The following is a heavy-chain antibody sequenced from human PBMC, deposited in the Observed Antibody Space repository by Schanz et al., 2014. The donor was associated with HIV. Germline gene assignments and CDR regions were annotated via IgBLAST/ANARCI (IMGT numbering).Heavy chain of an antibody. CDR1: GFTFSSYG. CDR3: ASTRERYSGATSGFDY. J-gene: IGHJ4*02. CDR2: IKQDESEK. D-gene: IGHD1-26*01. Sequence: EVQLLESGGGLVQPGGSLRLSCEASGFTFSSYGMHWVRQAPGKGLEWVANIKQDESEKYYVDSVKGRFTISRDNAKKSLYLRMNSLRAEDTAVYYCASTRERYSGATSGFDYWGQGTLVTVST. V-gene: IGHV3-7*01.